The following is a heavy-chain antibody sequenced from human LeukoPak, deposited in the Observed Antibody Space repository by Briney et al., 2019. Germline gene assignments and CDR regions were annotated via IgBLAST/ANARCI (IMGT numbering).Heavy chain of an antibody. CDR2: IIPIFGTA. Sequence: ASVKVSCKASGGTFSSYAISWVRQAPGQGLEWMGGIIPIFGTANYAQKFQGRVTITTDESSSTAYMELSSLRSEDTAVYYCARDQVAGTGLFDYWGQGTLVTVSS. CDR1: GGTFSSYA. D-gene: IGHD6-19*01. V-gene: IGHV1-69*05. CDR3: ARDQVAGTGLFDY. J-gene: IGHJ4*02.